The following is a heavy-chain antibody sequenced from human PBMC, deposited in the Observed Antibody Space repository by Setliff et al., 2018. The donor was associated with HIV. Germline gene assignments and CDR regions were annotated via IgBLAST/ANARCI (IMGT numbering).Heavy chain of an antibody. V-gene: IGHV4-34*01. CDR2: INHSGST. CDR1: GGSFSGYY. CDR3: ARGTEVGATGF. J-gene: IGHJ4*02. D-gene: IGHD3-16*01. Sequence: ETLSLTCAVYGGSFSGYYWSWICQPPGKGLECIGEINHSGSTNHNPSLKSRVTISVDTSKKQFSLKVTSVSAADTAVYYCARGTEVGATGFWGQGTLVTVSS.